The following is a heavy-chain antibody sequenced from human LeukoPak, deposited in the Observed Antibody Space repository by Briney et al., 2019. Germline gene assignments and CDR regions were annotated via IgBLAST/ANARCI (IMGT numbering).Heavy chain of an antibody. D-gene: IGHD6-6*01. Sequence: ASVKVSCKASGGTFSSYAISWVRQAPGQGLEWMGGTIPIFGTANYAQKFQGRVTITADESTSTAYMELSSLRSEDTAVYYCARGTLPYSSSDYFDYWGQGTLVTVSS. J-gene: IGHJ4*02. CDR3: ARGTLPYSSSDYFDY. CDR2: TIPIFGTA. CDR1: GGTFSSYA. V-gene: IGHV1-69*13.